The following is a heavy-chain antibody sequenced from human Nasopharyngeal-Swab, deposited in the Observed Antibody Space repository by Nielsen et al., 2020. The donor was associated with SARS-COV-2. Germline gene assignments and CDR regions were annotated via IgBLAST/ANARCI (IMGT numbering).Heavy chain of an antibody. CDR1: AGSISSYY. V-gene: IGHV4-59*01. Sequence: SETLSLTCTVSAGSISSYYWSWIRPPPGKVLEWIGSIYYSGSTNYNPSLKSRVTISVDTSKNQFSLKLSSVTAADTAVYYCARDRIVVVPTATEAHYYYYGMDVWGQGTTVTVSS. CDR3: ARDRIVVVPTATEAHYYYYGMDV. CDR2: IYYSGST. J-gene: IGHJ6*02. D-gene: IGHD2-2*01.